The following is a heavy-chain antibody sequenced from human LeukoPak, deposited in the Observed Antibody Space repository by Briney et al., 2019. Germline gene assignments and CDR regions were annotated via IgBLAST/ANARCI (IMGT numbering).Heavy chain of an antibody. CDR2: MHHSGTT. J-gene: IGHJ4*02. D-gene: IGHD3-3*01. CDR1: GGSINPYY. CDR3: ARGLKDDFWSGYFRFDC. V-gene: IGHV4-59*01. Sequence: SETLSLTCTVSGGSINPYYWTWIRQPPGKGLEWIGYMHHSGTTNHNPSLKRRVTISVDTSKNQFSLSLTSVTAADTAIYYCARGLKDDFWSGYFRFDCWGQGTLVTVSS.